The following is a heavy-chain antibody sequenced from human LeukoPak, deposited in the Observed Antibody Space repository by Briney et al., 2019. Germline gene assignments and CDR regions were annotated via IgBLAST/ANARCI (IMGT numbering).Heavy chain of an antibody. D-gene: IGHD6-19*01. CDR2: IYHSGST. CDR3: ARDGGWLVTGFDY. CDR1: GGSISSSNG. Sequence: SGTLSLTCAVSGGSISSSNGRSWARHPPGKGLEWIGEIYHSGSTNYNPSLKSRVTISVDESKNQFSLKLSSVTAADTAVYYCARDGGWLVTGFDYWGQGTLVTVSS. V-gene: IGHV4-4*02. J-gene: IGHJ4*02.